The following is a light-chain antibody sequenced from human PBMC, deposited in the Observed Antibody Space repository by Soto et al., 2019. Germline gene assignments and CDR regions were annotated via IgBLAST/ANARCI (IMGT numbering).Light chain of an antibody. J-gene: IGKJ5*01. Sequence: DIQVTQSPSSASACVGDRVTITGRASQDIAAYLAWYQHKPGRAPELLIHAASSLQSGVPSRFSGSGSGTDFTLTINSLQPEDFATYYCQQAYSFPITFGQGTRLEIK. CDR1: QDIAAY. CDR2: AAS. V-gene: IGKV1D-12*01. CDR3: QQAYSFPIT.